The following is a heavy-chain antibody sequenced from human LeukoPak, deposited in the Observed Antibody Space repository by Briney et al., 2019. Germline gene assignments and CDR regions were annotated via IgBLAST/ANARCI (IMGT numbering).Heavy chain of an antibody. CDR1: GFIFKTYA. Sequence: GGSLRLSCAASGFIFKTYAMHWVRQAPGKGLEWVTMIWYDGSNKYYGDSVKGRFTISRDNSKNTVYLQMNSLRVEDTAVYYCAHISSSWPDYWGQGTLVTVSS. CDR2: IWYDGSNK. J-gene: IGHJ4*02. CDR3: AHISSSWPDY. V-gene: IGHV3-33*01. D-gene: IGHD6-13*01.